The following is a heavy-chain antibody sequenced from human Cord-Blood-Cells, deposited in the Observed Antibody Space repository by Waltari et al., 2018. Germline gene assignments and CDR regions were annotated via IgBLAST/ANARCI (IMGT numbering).Heavy chain of an antibody. V-gene: IGHV1-69*01. CDR3: ARGGYYFDY. CDR1: GGTLSSYA. D-gene: IGHD3-16*01. Sequence: QVQLVQSGAEVKKPGSSVKVSCKASGGTLSSYAISWVRQAPGQGLECMGGSVRVSGTANDAQKFQGRVTITADESTGTAYMELSSVRAEDTAVYYCARGGYYFDYWGQGTLVTVSS. CDR2: SVRVSGTA. J-gene: IGHJ4*02.